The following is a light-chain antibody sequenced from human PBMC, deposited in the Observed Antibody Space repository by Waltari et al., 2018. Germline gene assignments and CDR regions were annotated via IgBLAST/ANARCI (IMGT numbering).Light chain of an antibody. CDR3: NSYTSSSTVV. Sequence: QSALTQPASVSGSPGQSTTISCTGTSSDVGRYNYVSWYQQHPGNAPKLMIYDVSKRPSGVSNRFSGSKSGNTASLTISGLQAEDEADYYCNSYTSSSTVVFGGGTKLTVL. CDR2: DVS. J-gene: IGLJ2*01. V-gene: IGLV2-14*01. CDR1: SSDVGRYNY.